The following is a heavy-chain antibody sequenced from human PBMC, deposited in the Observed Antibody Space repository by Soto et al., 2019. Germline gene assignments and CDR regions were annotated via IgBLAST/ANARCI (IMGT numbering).Heavy chain of an antibody. CDR2: IYYTGRS. D-gene: IGHD6-13*01. CDR3: ASHYSSSWYVGPRNY. CDR1: GDSISRSSYY. Sequence: QLQLQESGPGLVKASETLSLPCTASGDSISRSSYYWGWIRQSPGKGPEWNGSIYYTGRSHCTPTLKSRVTISVDASTNQSSLQLSTVTATDTAVYYCASHYSSSWYVGPRNYWGQGILVTVSS. J-gene: IGHJ4*02. V-gene: IGHV4-39*01.